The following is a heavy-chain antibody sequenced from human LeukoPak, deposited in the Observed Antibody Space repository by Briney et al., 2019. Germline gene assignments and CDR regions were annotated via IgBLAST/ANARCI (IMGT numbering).Heavy chain of an antibody. J-gene: IGHJ4*02. D-gene: IGHD6-6*01. CDR2: IKQDGSEK. CDR1: GFTFSRYW. CDR3: ARAARQLDY. V-gene: IGHV3-7*01. Sequence: PGESLRLSCAASGFTFSRYWIHWVRQAPGKGLEWVANIKQDGSEKYYVDSVKGRFTISRDNAKNSLYLQMDSLRVEDTAVYYCARAARQLDYWGQGTLVTVSS.